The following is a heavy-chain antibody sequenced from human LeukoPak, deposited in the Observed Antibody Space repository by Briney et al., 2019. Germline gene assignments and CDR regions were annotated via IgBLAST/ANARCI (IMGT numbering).Heavy chain of an antibody. J-gene: IGHJ4*02. CDR1: GYTFTSYA. CDR3: VLVVPAAMPN. V-gene: IGHV1-69*06. CDR2: IIPIFGTA. D-gene: IGHD2-2*01. Sequence: GASVKVSCKASGYTFTSYAVSWVRRAPGQGLEWMGGIIPIFGTANYAQKFQGRVTITADKSTSTAYMELSSLRSEDTAVYYCVLVVPAAMPNWGQGTLVTVSS.